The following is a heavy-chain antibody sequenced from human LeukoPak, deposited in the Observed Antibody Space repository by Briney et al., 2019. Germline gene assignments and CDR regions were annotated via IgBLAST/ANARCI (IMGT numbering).Heavy chain of an antibody. D-gene: IGHD3-22*01. J-gene: IGHJ4*02. CDR1: GYTFTDYY. CDR3: AIEVYYHDTNSFVY. CDR2: INPNSGGT. V-gene: IGHV1-2*02. Sequence: ASVKVSCKASGYTFTDYYMHWVRQAPGRGLEWMGWINPNSGGTHYIQKFQDRVTMTRDTSIRTAYMDLSSLTSDDTAIYYCAIEVYYHDTNSFVYWGQGTLVTVSS.